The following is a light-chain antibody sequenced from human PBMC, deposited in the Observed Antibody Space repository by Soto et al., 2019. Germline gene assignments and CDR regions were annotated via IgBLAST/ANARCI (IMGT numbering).Light chain of an antibody. CDR3: QQYYSWPRGT. J-gene: IGKJ1*01. CDR1: QTITPTF. Sequence: EIVLTQSPGTLSLSPGERATLSCRASQTITPTFLAWYQQKPGQAPRLLIFGASSRATDIPDRFSGSGSGTDFNLTISSLQSADFATYYCQQYYSWPRGTFGQGTKVDIK. CDR2: GAS. V-gene: IGKV3-20*01.